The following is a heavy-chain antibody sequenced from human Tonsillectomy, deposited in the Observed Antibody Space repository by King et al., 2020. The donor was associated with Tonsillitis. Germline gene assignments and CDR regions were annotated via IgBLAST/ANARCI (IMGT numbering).Heavy chain of an antibody. D-gene: IGHD2-15*01. CDR1: GFTFSSHV. CDR3: ASSTYCSGGSCFERDFYYYMNV. J-gene: IGHJ6*03. V-gene: IGHV3-33*01. Sequence: HVQLVESGGGVVQPGRSLRLSCAASGFTFSSHVMHWVRQAPGKGLEWVALIWYDGSNKYYADPVKGRFTISRDNSKNTLYLQMNSLRAEDTAVYYCASSTYCSGGSCFERDFYYYMNVWGKGTTVTVSS. CDR2: IWYDGSNK.